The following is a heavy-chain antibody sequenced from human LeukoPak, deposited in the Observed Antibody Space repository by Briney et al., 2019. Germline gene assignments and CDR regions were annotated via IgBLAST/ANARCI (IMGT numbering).Heavy chain of an antibody. CDR2: SYPGDSDT. J-gene: IGHJ5*02. V-gene: IGHV5-51*01. D-gene: IGHD5-18*01. Sequence: GESLKISCKGSGYSFTSYWIGWVRQMPGKGLEWMGISYPGDSDTRYSPSFQGHVTISADKSISTAYLQWSSLKASDPAMYYCARWIPHNWFDPWGQGTLVTVSS. CDR3: ARWIPHNWFDP. CDR1: GYSFTSYW.